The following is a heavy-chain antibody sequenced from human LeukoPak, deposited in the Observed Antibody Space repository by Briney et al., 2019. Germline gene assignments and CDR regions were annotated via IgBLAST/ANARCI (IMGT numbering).Heavy chain of an antibody. CDR3: ARAKGLGLRFLSHWFDP. CDR1: GGSFSGYY. CDR2: INHSGST. V-gene: IGHV4-34*01. Sequence: KTSETLSLTCAVYGGSFSGYYWSWIRQPPGKGLEWIGEINHSGSTNYNPSLKSRVTISVDTSKNQFSLKLSSVTAADTAVYYCARAKGLGLRFLSHWFDPWGQGTLVTVSS. J-gene: IGHJ5*02. D-gene: IGHD5-12*01.